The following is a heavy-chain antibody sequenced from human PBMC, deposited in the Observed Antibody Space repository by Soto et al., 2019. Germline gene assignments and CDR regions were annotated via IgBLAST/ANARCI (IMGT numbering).Heavy chain of an antibody. CDR2: ISAYNGNT. CDR1: GYTFTSYG. V-gene: IGHV1-18*01. Sequence: GASVKVSWKASGYTFTSYGISWVRQAPGQGLEWMGWISAYNGNTNYAQKLQGRVTMTTDTSTSTAYMELRSLRSDDTAVYYCAREGAYSSSSFFYYYGMDVWGQGTTVTVSS. J-gene: IGHJ6*02. D-gene: IGHD6-6*01. CDR3: AREGAYSSSSFFYYYGMDV.